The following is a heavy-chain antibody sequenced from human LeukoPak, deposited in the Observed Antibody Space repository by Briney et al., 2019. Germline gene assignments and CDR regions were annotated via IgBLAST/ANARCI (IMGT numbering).Heavy chain of an antibody. J-gene: IGHJ1*01. Sequence: ASVKVSCKASGYTFTNYDINWVRQATGQGLEWMGWMNPNSGNTDYAQKFQGRVTTTRNTSITTAYMELSILRSEDTAIYYCARGGPVAATHKYFQYWGQGTLVTVSS. CDR3: ARGGPVAATHKYFQY. CDR2: MNPNSGNT. D-gene: IGHD6-19*01. V-gene: IGHV1-8*01. CDR1: GYTFTNYD.